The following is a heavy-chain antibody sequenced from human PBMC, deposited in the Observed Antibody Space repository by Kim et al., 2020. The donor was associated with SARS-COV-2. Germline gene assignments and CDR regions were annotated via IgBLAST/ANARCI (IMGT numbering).Heavy chain of an antibody. CDR1: GGTFSSYA. CDR2: IIPIFGTA. D-gene: IGHD6-13*01. J-gene: IGHJ6*02. Sequence: SVKVSCKASGGTFSSYAISWVRQAPGQGLEWMGGIIPIFGTANYAQKFQGRVTITADESTSTAYMGLSSLRSEDTAVYYCAREGSSSWYIKGSDYYYGMDVWGQGTTVTVSS. V-gene: IGHV1-69*13. CDR3: AREGSSSWYIKGSDYYYGMDV.